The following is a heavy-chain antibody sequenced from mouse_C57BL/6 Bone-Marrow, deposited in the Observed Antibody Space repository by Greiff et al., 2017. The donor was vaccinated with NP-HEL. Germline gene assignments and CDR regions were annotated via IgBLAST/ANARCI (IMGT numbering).Heavy chain of an antibody. V-gene: IGHV10-1*01. D-gene: IGHD1-1*01. CDR2: IRSKSNNYAT. CDR3: VRHDFYGSSSFAY. J-gene: IGHJ3*01. Sequence: EVQGVESGGGLVQPKGSLKLSCAASGFSFNTYAMNWVRQAPGKGLEWVARIRSKSNNYATYYADSVNDRFTISRDDSESMLYLQMNNLKTEDTAMYYCVRHDFYGSSSFAYWGQGTLVTVSA. CDR1: GFSFNTYA.